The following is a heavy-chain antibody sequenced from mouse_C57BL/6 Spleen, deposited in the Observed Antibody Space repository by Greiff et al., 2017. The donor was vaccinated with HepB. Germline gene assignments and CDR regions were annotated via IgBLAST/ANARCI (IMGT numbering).Heavy chain of an antibody. D-gene: IGHD1-1*01. Sequence: QVTLKESGPGILQPSQTLSLTCSFSGFSLSTFGMGVGWIRQPSGKGLEWLAHIWWDDDKYYNPALKSRLTISKDTSKNQVFLKIANVDTADTATYYCARDYYGSSYVLYAMDYWGQGTSVTVSS. CDR1: GFSLSTFGMG. CDR3: ARDYYGSSYVLYAMDY. CDR2: IWWDDDK. V-gene: IGHV8-8*01. J-gene: IGHJ4*01.